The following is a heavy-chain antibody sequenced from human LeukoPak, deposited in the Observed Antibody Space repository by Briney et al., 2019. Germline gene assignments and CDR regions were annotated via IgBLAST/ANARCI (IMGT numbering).Heavy chain of an antibody. V-gene: IGHV1-2*02. CDR3: ARGAVLRYFDWLLIY. CDR1: GYTFTGYY. D-gene: IGHD3-9*01. Sequence: ASVKVSCKASGYTFTGYYMHWVRQAPGQGLEWMGWINPNSGGTNYAQKFQGRVTMTRDTSISTAYMELSRLRSDDTAVYYCARGAVLRYFDWLLIYWGQGTPVTVSS. CDR2: INPNSGGT. J-gene: IGHJ4*02.